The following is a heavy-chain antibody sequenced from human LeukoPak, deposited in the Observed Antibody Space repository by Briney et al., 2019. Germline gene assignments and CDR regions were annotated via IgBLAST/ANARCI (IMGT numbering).Heavy chain of an antibody. V-gene: IGHV1-2*04. D-gene: IGHD6-19*01. J-gene: IGHJ4*02. Sequence: ASVKVSCKSSGYTFTGYYMHWVRQAPGQGLEWMGWINPNSGGTNYPQKFQGWVTMTRDTSISTAYMELSSLRSEDTAVYYCARDSSGWFSFDYWGQGTLVTVSS. CDR1: GYTFTGYY. CDR2: INPNSGGT. CDR3: ARDSSGWFSFDY.